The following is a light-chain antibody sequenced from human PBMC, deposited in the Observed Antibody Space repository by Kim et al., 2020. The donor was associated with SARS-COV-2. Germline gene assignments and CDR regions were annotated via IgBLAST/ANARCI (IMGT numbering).Light chain of an antibody. CDR1: QRIRTY. V-gene: IGKV1-39*01. CDR2: ATS. J-gene: IGKJ2*01. CDR3: QQSYSTPYT. Sequence: DIQMTQSPSSLSASVGDRVTITCRASQRIRTYLNWYQQKPGKAPKLLMYATSSLQIGVPSRFSGSGSGTDFTLTISSLQPEDFATYYCQQSYSTPYTFGQGTKLEI.